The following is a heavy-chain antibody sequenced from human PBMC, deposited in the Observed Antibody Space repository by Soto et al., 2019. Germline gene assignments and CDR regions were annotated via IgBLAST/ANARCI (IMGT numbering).Heavy chain of an antibody. D-gene: IGHD3-10*01. CDR2: ISTSGTKI. CDR1: GFTFSSYA. Sequence: EVRLLESGGGLKQPGGSLRLSCAASGFTFSSYAMTWVRLAPGKGLEWVSTISTSGTKIYYADSVKGRCSISRDNSDNTVSLQMSSLRTEDTASYYCAKGNMVRGSYYGMDLWGPGTTVTVSS. V-gene: IGHV3-23*01. J-gene: IGHJ6*02. CDR3: AKGNMVRGSYYGMDL.